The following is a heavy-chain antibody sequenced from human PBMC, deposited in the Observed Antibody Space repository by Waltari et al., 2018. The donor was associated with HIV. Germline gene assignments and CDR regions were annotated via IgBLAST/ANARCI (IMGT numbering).Heavy chain of an antibody. CDR2: IYYSGST. Sequence: QLQLQESGPGLVKPSETLSLPCTVPGGSLSSTSYYLGWIPQPPGQGLEWLGSIYYSGSTYYNPSLKSRVTISVDTSKNQFSLKLSSVTAADTAVYYCARAVQGYCSGGSCENYFDYWGQGTLVTVSS. CDR1: GGSLSSTSYY. V-gene: IGHV4-39*01. J-gene: IGHJ4*02. CDR3: ARAVQGYCSGGSCENYFDY. D-gene: IGHD2-15*01.